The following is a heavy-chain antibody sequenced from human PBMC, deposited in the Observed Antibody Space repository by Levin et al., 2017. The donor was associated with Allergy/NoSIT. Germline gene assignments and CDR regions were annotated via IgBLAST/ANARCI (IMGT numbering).Heavy chain of an antibody. CDR1: GGSISSSSYY. J-gene: IGHJ5*02. V-gene: IGHV4-39*01. Sequence: SETLSLTCTVSGGSISSSSYYWGWIRQPPGKGLEWIGSIYSSGSTYYNPSLKSRVTISVDTSNNQFSLKLSSVTAADTAVYYCARPSSGGFNWFDPWGQGTLVTVSS. D-gene: IGHD6-19*01. CDR3: ARPSSGGFNWFDP. CDR2: IYSSGST.